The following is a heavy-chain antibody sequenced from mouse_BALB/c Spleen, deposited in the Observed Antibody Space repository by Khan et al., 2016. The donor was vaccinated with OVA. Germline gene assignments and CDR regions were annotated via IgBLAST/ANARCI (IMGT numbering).Heavy chain of an antibody. CDR2: INTNTGEP. CDR1: GYSFTNYG. D-gene: IGHD6-1*01. Sequence: QIQLVQSGPELKKPGETVKISCKASGYSFTNYGMNWVKQAPGKGLKWMGWINTNTGEPSYAEEFKGRFAFSLETSAGTAYLQINNLKNEDTASYFCARRFRTAYPVYYYAMEYWGQETSVTVSS. J-gene: IGHJ4*01. V-gene: IGHV9-3*02. CDR3: ARRFRTAYPVYYYAMEY.